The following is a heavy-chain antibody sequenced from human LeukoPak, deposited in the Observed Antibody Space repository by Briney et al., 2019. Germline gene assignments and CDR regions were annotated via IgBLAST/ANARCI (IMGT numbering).Heavy chain of an antibody. CDR2: ISGSGGST. CDR1: GFTFSSYA. Sequence: GGSLRLSCAASGFTFSSYAMSWVRQAPGKGLEWVSAISGSGGSTYYADSVKGRFTISRDNSKNTLYLQTNSLRAEDTAVYYCAKDGPMVRGVIGANFDYWGQGTLVTVSS. V-gene: IGHV3-23*01. CDR3: AKDGPMVRGVIGANFDY. J-gene: IGHJ4*02. D-gene: IGHD3-10*01.